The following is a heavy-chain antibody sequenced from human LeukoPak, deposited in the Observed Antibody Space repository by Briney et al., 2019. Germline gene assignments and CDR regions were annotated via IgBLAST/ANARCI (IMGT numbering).Heavy chain of an antibody. Sequence: PSETLSLTCTVSGGSISSYYWSWIRQPPGKGLEWIGYIYYSGSTNYNPSLKSRVTISVDTSKNQFSLKLSSVTAADTAVYYCARGQVGATPNFDYWGQGTLVTVSS. D-gene: IGHD1-26*01. CDR3: ARGQVGATPNFDY. J-gene: IGHJ4*02. CDR2: IYYSGST. CDR1: GGSISSYY. V-gene: IGHV4-59*01.